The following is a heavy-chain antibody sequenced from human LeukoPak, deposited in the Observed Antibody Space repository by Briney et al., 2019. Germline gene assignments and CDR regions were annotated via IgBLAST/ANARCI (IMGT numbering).Heavy chain of an antibody. CDR3: ARTLGYCSSTSCYIFDY. J-gene: IGHJ4*02. D-gene: IGHD2-2*02. Sequence: PETLSLTCAVYGGSFSGYYWSWIRQPPGKGLEWIGEINHSGSTNYNPSLKSRVTISVDTSKNQFSLKLSSVTAADTAVYYCARTLGYCSSTSCYIFDYWGQGTLVTVSS. CDR1: GGSFSGYY. CDR2: INHSGST. V-gene: IGHV4-34*01.